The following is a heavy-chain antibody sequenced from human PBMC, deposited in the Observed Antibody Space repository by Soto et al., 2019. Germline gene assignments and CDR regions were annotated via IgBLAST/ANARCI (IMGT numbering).Heavy chain of an antibody. J-gene: IGHJ4*02. CDR1: GYTFTNYG. V-gene: IGHV1-18*01. Sequence: ASVKVSCKASGYTFTNYGINWVRQAPGQGLEWMGWISAYNGNTNYAQKFQGRVTMPTDTSTSTAYMELRRLRSDDTAVYFCLRAAGGITSPFDYWGQGTLVTVST. CDR3: LRAAGGITSPFDY. CDR2: ISAYNGNT. D-gene: IGHD3-16*01.